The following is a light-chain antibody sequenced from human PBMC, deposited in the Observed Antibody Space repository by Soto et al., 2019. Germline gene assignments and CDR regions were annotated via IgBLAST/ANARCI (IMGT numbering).Light chain of an antibody. V-gene: IGKV3-20*01. J-gene: IGKJ2*01. Sequence: EIVLTQSPGTLSLSPRERATLSCRASQSVSSSYLAWYQQKPGQSPRLLISGASSRATGIPDRFSGSGSGTAFTLTISRLEPDDFAVYYCQQYGSSPYTFGPGTKLEIK. CDR2: GAS. CDR3: QQYGSSPYT. CDR1: QSVSSSY.